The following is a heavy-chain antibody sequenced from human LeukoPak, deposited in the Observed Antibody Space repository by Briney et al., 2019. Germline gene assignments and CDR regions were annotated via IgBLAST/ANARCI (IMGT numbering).Heavy chain of an antibody. CDR2: INPNSGGT. CDR1: GYTFTGYY. J-gene: IGHJ4*02. Sequence: ASVKVSCKASGYTFTGYYMHWVRQAPGQGLEWMGWINPNSGGTNYAQKFQGRVTMTRDTSISTAYMELSGLRSDDTAVYYCARVAFYDSPSLDYWGQGTLVTVSS. CDR3: ARVAFYDSPSLDY. V-gene: IGHV1-2*02. D-gene: IGHD3-22*01.